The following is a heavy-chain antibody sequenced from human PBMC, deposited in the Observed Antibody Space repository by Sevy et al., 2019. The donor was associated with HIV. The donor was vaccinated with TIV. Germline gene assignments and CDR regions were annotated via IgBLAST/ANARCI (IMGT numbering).Heavy chain of an antibody. CDR2: ISGSGGST. V-gene: IGHV3-23*01. Sequence: GGSLRLSCAASGFTFSSYAMSWVRQAPGKGLEWVSTISGSGGSTYYADSVKGRFTISRDNSKNTLYLQMNTLRAEDTAVYYCAKDFRTHLNGVETAAILDYWGQGTLVTVSS. J-gene: IGHJ4*02. D-gene: IGHD2-2*02. CDR1: GFTFSSYA. CDR3: AKDFRTHLNGVETAAILDY.